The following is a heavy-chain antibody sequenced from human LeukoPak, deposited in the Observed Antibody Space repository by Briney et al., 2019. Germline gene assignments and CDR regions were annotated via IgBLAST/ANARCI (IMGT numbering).Heavy chain of an antibody. V-gene: IGHV3-11*06. J-gene: IGHJ3*02. Sequence: GVTLRLSCAATGFTFSDYYMSWIRQAPGKGLKWVSHIRSSSSYTKYADSGKGRFSISRDSAKNSLYLQMNSLRAEDTAVYYCARDLSLYGDSTMGGDAFDIWGQGTMVTVSS. CDR2: IRSSSSYT. CDR3: ARDLSLYGDSTMGGDAFDI. D-gene: IGHD4-17*01. CDR1: GFTFSDYY.